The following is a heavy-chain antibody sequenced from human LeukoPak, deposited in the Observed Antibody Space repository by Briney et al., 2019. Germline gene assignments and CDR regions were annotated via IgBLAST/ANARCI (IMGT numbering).Heavy chain of an antibody. CDR2: ISDSGGST. Sequence: GGSLRLSCAASGFTFSSYAMSWVRQAPGKGLEWVSVISDSGGSTYYADSVKGRLTLSRDNSKNTLYLQMNSLRAEDTAVYYCARDSDYYGSGSHRDAFDIWGQGTMVTVSS. V-gene: IGHV3-23*01. CDR3: ARDSDYYGSGSHRDAFDI. D-gene: IGHD3-10*01. CDR1: GFTFSSYA. J-gene: IGHJ3*02.